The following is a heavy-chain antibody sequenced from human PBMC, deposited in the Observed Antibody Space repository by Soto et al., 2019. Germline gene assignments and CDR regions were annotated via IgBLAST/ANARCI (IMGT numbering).Heavy chain of an antibody. Sequence: XAVKVSCKASGYTFTSYNVNWVRQAPGQGLEWMGWMNPNSGNTGYAQTFQDRITLTRDTSITTAYMELSSLRSDDTAVYFCVRYGVAASYWGQGSLVTVSS. CDR3: VRYGVAASY. J-gene: IGHJ4*02. V-gene: IGHV1-8*01. CDR2: MNPNSGNT. D-gene: IGHD2-8*01. CDR1: GYTFTSYN.